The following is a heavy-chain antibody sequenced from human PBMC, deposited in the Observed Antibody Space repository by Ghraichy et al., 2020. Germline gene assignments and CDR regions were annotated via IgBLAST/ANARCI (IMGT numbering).Heavy chain of an antibody. CDR3: AAVPYTTYYDFWSGYYTQDY. J-gene: IGHJ4*02. V-gene: IGHV1-58*01. Sequence: SVKVSCKASGFTFTSSAVQWVRQARGQRLEWIGWIVVGSGNTNYAQKFQERVTITRDMSTSTAYMELSSLRSEDTAVYYCAAVPYTTYYDFWSGYYTQDYWGQGTLVTVSS. CDR2: IVVGSGNT. CDR1: GFTFTSSA. D-gene: IGHD3-3*01.